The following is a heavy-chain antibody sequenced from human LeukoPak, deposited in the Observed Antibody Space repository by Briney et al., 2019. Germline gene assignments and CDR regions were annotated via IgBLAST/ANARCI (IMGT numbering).Heavy chain of an antibody. CDR3: AADRGYSGYDLYYYYYMDV. CDR1: GYTFTSYD. CDR2: MNPNSGNT. V-gene: IGHV1-8*01. D-gene: IGHD5-12*01. Sequence: GASVKVSCKASGYTFTSYDINWVRQATGQGLEWMGWMNPNSGNTGYAQKFQGRVTMTRNTSISTAYMELSSLRSEDTAVYYCAADRGYSGYDLYYYYYMDVWGKGTTVTVSS. J-gene: IGHJ6*03.